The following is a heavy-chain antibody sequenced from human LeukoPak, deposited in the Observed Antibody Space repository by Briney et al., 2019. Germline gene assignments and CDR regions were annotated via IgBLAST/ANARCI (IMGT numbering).Heavy chain of an antibody. CDR1: GGSISSYY. CDR2: IYYSGST. Sequence: SETLSLTCTVSGGSISSYYWSWIRQPPGKGLEWIGYIYYSGSTNHNPSLKSRVTISVDTSKNQFSLKLSSVTAADTAVYYCARAPPLRYFDWLLSSHGGFDYWGQGTLVTVSS. D-gene: IGHD3-9*01. V-gene: IGHV4-59*01. J-gene: IGHJ4*02. CDR3: ARAPPLRYFDWLLSSHGGFDY.